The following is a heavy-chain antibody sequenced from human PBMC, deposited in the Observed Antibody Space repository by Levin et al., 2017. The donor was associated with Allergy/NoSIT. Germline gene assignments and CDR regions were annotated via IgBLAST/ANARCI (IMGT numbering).Heavy chain of an antibody. CDR1: GGTFSSYA. J-gene: IGHJ4*02. D-gene: IGHD6-6*01. Sequence: ASVKVSCKASGGTFSSYAISWVRQAPGQGLEWMGGIIPIFGTANYAQKFQGRVTITADKSTSTAYMELSSLRSEDTAVYYCYLFIAARPYDYWGQGTLVTVSS. CDR2: IIPIFGTA. CDR3: YLFIAARPYDY. V-gene: IGHV1-69*06.